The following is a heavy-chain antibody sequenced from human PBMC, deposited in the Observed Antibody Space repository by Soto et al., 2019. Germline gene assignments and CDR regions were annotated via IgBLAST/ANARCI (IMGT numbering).Heavy chain of an antibody. V-gene: IGHV1-18*01. CDR3: AKAGRPFYDLWSENRFDP. Sequence: ASVKVSCKASGYTFTSYGISWVRQAPGQGLEWMGWISAYNGNTNYAQKLQGRVTMTTDTSTSTAYMELRSLRAEDTALYYCAKAGRPFYDLWSENRFDPWGQGTLVTVSS. CDR1: GYTFTSYG. D-gene: IGHD3-3*01. J-gene: IGHJ5*02. CDR2: ISAYNGNT.